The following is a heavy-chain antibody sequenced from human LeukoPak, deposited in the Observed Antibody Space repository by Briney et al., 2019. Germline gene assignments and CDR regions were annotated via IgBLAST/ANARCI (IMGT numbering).Heavy chain of an antibody. D-gene: IGHD4-17*01. J-gene: IGHJ4*02. Sequence: GPSLSLSCAASGFTVSNYWMSWVRQDPGKGRGWLAKIKHDGSERFHVDSVEGRFSISRDNAKDSLYLQTNNLRAEDTAVYFCARVGYGDGVIDYWGQGTLVTVSS. CDR1: GFTVSNYW. V-gene: IGHV3-7*01. CDR3: ARVGYGDGVIDY. CDR2: IKHDGSER.